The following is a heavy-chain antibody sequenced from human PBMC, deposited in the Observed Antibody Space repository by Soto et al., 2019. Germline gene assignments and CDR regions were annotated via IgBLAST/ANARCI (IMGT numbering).Heavy chain of an antibody. CDR2: XXXXXXX. J-gene: IGHJ4*02. V-gene: IGHV4-31*01. Sequence: PSETXSLXCXVSGGSISSGGYYWSWIRQHPGXGLEWXGYXXXXXXXXXXXXXXXXXXXSVDTSKNQFSLKLSSVTAADTAVYYCAREPLTWGQGTLVTVSS. CDR3: AREPLT. CDR1: GGSISSGGYY.